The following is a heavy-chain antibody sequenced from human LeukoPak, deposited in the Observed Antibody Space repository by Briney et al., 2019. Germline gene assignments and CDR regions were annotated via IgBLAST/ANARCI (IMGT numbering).Heavy chain of an antibody. D-gene: IGHD4-23*01. V-gene: IGHV4-59*08. Sequence: SETLSLTCTVSGGSISSYYLSWIRQPPGKGLEWIGDIYYSGSTNYNPSLKSRVTISVDTSKNQFSLKLSSVTAADTAVYYCARLHGGNPFDSWGQGNLVTVSS. J-gene: IGHJ4*02. CDR2: IYYSGST. CDR1: GGSISSYY. CDR3: ARLHGGNPFDS.